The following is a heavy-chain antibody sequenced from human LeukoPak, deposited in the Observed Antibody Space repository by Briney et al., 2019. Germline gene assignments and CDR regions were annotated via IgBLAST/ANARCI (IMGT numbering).Heavy chain of an antibody. J-gene: IGHJ4*02. D-gene: IGHD2-2*01. V-gene: IGHV3-21*01. CDR3: ARVSPPSDY. CDR2: ISSSSSYI. CDR1: GGSFSGYY. Sequence: ETLSLTCAVYGGSFSGYYWSWIRQAPGKGLEWVSSISSSSSYIYYADSVKGRFTISRDNAKNSLYLQMNSLRAEDTAVYYCARVSPPSDYWGQGTLVTVSS.